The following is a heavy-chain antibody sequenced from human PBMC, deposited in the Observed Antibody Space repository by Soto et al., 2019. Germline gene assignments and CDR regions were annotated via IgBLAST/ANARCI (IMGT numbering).Heavy chain of an antibody. J-gene: IGHJ4*02. Sequence: QVQLQESGPGLVKPSQTLSLTCTVSGGSISSGDYYWSWLRQPPGKGLEWIGYFYYSGSTYYNPSLTSRVTISVDTVKNQFSLKLSCVTAADSAVYYCARVNWNDVSHFFDYWGQGTLVTVSS. CDR2: FYYSGST. V-gene: IGHV4-30-4*01. CDR1: GGSISSGDYY. CDR3: ARVNWNDVSHFFDY. D-gene: IGHD1-20*01.